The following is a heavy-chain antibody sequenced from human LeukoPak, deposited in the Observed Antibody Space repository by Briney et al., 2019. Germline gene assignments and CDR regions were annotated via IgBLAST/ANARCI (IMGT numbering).Heavy chain of an antibody. Sequence: ASVKVSCKASGGTFSSYAISWVRQAPGQGLEWMGGIIPIFGTANYAQKFQGRVTITADESTSTAYMELSSLRSEDTAVYYCARDNYYDSSGPSDYWGQGTLVTVSS. D-gene: IGHD3-22*01. CDR2: IIPIFGTA. CDR3: ARDNYYDSSGPSDY. CDR1: GGTFSSYA. J-gene: IGHJ4*02. V-gene: IGHV1-69*13.